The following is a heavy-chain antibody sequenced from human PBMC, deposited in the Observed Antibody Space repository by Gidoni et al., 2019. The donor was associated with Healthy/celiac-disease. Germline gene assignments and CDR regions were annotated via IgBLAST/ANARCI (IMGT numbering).Heavy chain of an antibody. Sequence: EVQLVESGGGLVQPGGSLRLSCAASGFTFRSYSMNWVRQAPGKGLEWVSYISSSSSTIYYADSVKGRFTISRDNAKNSLYLQMNSLRDEDTAVYYCATWYDFWSGYYAVDYWGQGTLVTVSS. CDR1: GFTFRSYS. D-gene: IGHD3-3*01. CDR2: ISSSSSTI. V-gene: IGHV3-48*02. J-gene: IGHJ4*02. CDR3: ATWYDFWSGYYAVDY.